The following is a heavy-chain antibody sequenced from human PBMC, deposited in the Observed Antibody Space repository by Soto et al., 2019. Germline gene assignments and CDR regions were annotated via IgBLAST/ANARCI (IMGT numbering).Heavy chain of an antibody. CDR3: ARGKGMEENYYYYGMDV. V-gene: IGHV1-3*01. J-gene: IGHJ6*02. Sequence: ASVKVSCKASGYSFSTYAMHWVRQAPGQGLEWMGWINGGNGNTKYSQKFKDRVTISRDTPASTGYMELSNLRSEDTAVYYCARGKGMEENYYYYGMDVWGQGTTVTVSS. CDR2: INGGNGNT. CDR1: GYSFSTYA. D-gene: IGHD1-1*01.